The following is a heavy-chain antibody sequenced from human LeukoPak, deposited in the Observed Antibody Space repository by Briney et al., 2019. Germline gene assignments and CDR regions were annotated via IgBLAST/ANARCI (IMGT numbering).Heavy chain of an antibody. CDR3: ARDYGDYPSYWYFDL. V-gene: IGHV3-23*01. CDR1: GFTLSSYV. Sequence: GESLRLSCAASGFTLSSYVMNWARQAPGKGLEWVSTIDGSDGNTYYADSVKGRFTISRDNSKNTLYLQMNSLRVEDTAVYYCARDYGDYPSYWYFDLWGRGTLVTVFS. D-gene: IGHD4-17*01. J-gene: IGHJ2*01. CDR2: IDGSDGNT.